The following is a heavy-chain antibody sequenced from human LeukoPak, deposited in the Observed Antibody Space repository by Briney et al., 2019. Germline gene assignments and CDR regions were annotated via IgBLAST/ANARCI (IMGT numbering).Heavy chain of an antibody. CDR2: IIPIFGTA. CDR3: ARDQGRDSSSWYYFDY. CDR1: GGTFSSYA. V-gene: IGHV1-69*13. Sequence: ASVKVSCKASGGTFSSYAISWVRQAPGQGLEWMGGIIPIFGTANYAQKFQGRVTITADESTSTAYMELSSLRSEDTAVYYCARDQGRDSSSWYYFDYWGQGTLVTVSS. D-gene: IGHD6-13*01. J-gene: IGHJ4*02.